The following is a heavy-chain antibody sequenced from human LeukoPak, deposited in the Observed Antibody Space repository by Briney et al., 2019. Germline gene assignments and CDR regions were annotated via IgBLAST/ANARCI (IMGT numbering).Heavy chain of an antibody. Sequence: ASVKVSCKASGGTFSSYAISWVRQAPGQGLEWMGGIIPIFGTANYAQKFQGRVTITADESTSTAYMELSSLRAEDTAVYYCARALPHYYHYYMDVWGKGTTVTISS. CDR1: GGTFSSYA. CDR3: ARALPHYYHYYMDV. J-gene: IGHJ6*03. V-gene: IGHV1-69*13. CDR2: IIPIFGTA.